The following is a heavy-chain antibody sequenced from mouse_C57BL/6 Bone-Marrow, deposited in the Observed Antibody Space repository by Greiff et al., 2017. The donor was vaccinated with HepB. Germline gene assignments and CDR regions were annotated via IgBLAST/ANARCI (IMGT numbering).Heavy chain of an antibody. D-gene: IGHD1-1*01. J-gene: IGHJ4*01. Sequence: QVQLQQPGAELVRPGTSVKLSCKASGYTFTSYWMHWVKQRPGQGLEWIGVIDPSDSYTNYNQKFKGKATLPVDTSSSTAYMQLSSLTSEDSAVYYCARSYGSSLYYAMDYWGQGTSVTVSS. CDR2: IDPSDSYT. CDR1: GYTFTSYW. CDR3: ARSYGSSLYYAMDY. V-gene: IGHV1-59*01.